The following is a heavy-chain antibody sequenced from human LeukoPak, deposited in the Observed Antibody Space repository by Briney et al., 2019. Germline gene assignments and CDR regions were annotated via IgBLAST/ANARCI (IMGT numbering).Heavy chain of an antibody. CDR1: GYTFTSYG. CDR3: ARDRPATLYGSGTYPFDY. Sequence: SVKVSCKASGYTFTSYGISWVRRAPGQGLEWMGGIIPIFGTANYAQKFQGRVTITADESTSTAYMELSSLRSEDTAVYYCARDRPATLYGSGTYPFDYWGQGTLVTVSS. J-gene: IGHJ4*02. CDR2: IIPIFGTA. D-gene: IGHD3-10*01. V-gene: IGHV1-69*13.